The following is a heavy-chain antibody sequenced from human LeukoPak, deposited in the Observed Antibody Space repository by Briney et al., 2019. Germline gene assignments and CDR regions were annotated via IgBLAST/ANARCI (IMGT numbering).Heavy chain of an antibody. V-gene: IGHV3-7*01. D-gene: IGHD6-6*01. CDR1: GFTFRSYW. J-gene: IGHJ4*02. CDR2: INQGGSVK. CDR3: ARAGEYSSNVDY. Sequence: GGSLRLSCAASGFTFRSYWMSWVRQAPGKGLEWVANINQGGSVKYYVDSVKGRFTISRDDAKNSLYVQMNSQRDEDKAVCYCARAGEYSSNVDYSGQGTLVTVS.